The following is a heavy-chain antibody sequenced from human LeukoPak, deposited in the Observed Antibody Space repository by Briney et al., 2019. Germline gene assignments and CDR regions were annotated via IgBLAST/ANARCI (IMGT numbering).Heavy chain of an antibody. Sequence: SETLSLTCAVSGYSISSDNYWVWIRQPPGQGLEWTGGIYHSGSTYYNPSLKRRVTMSVDTSNKQFSLKLSSVTAADPALYCCARVGPDMITFGGVATNDDYYYYYMDVWGKGTTVTVSS. CDR3: ARVGPDMITFGGVATNDDYYYYYMDV. J-gene: IGHJ6*03. CDR1: GYSISSDNY. D-gene: IGHD3-16*01. V-gene: IGHV4-38-2*01. CDR2: IYHSGST.